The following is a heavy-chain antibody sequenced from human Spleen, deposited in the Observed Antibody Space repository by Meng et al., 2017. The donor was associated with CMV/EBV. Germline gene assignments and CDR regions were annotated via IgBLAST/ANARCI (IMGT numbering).Heavy chain of an antibody. CDR1: GFTVSSNY. D-gene: IGHD3-3*01. Sequence: GESLKISCAASGFTVSSNYMSWVRQAPGKGLEWVSIIYSGGSTYYADSVKGRFTISRDNSKNTLYLQMNSLRAEDTAVYYCARDGDYYDFWSGHFYWGQGTLVTVSS. J-gene: IGHJ4*02. V-gene: IGHV3-53*01. CDR2: IYSGGST. CDR3: ARDGDYYDFWSGHFY.